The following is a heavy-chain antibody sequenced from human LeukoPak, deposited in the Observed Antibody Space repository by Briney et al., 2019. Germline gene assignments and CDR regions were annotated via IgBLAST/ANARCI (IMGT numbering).Heavy chain of an antibody. Sequence: SETLPHTCTVSGGSIFSYYWSWIRQPPGKGLEWIGYIYYSGSTNYNPSLKSRVTISVDTSKNQFSLKLSSVTAADTAVYYCARGSFYSGWYVDYWGQGTLVTVSS. CDR3: ARGSFYSGWYVDY. J-gene: IGHJ4*02. CDR2: IYYSGST. V-gene: IGHV4-59*01. CDR1: GGSIFSYY. D-gene: IGHD6-19*01.